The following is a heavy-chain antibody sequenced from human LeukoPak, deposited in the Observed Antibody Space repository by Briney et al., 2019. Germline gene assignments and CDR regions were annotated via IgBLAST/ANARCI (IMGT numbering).Heavy chain of an antibody. CDR1: GFSFSNYA. Sequence: GGSLRLSRAASGFSFSNYAMSWVRRAPGKGLEWVSDISFSGGTTNYADSVKGRFTISRDNSNNTLYLQMNRLRAEDTAVYYCAKGTSGGTYYALGYWGQGTLVTVSS. V-gene: IGHV3-23*01. CDR3: AKGTSGGTYYALGY. D-gene: IGHD1-26*01. CDR2: ISFSGGTT. J-gene: IGHJ4*02.